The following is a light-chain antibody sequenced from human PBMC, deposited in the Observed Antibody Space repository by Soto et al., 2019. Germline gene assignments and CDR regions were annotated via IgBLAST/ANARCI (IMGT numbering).Light chain of an antibody. CDR3: QQYKSWPPIT. V-gene: IGKV3-15*01. J-gene: IGKJ5*01. CDR2: GAS. Sequence: EILMTQSPDSLSVSPGETAPLSCRASQSLNTDLAWYQQKPGQAPRLLLYGASTRATGISTRFSGGGSGTEFTLTISGLQSEDSAVYYCQQYKSWPPITFGQGTRLEIK. CDR1: QSLNTD.